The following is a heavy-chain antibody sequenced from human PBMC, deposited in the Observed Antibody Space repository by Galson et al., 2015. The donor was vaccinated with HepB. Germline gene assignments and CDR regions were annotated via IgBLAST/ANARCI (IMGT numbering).Heavy chain of an antibody. Sequence: SVKVSCRASGYTFTSYYMHWVRQAPGQGLEWMGIINPSGGSTSYAQKFQGRVTMTRDTSTSTVYMELSSLRSEDTAVYYCAGSYCSSTSCYDYYGMDVWGQGTTVTVSS. CDR2: INPSGGST. D-gene: IGHD2-2*01. CDR3: AGSYCSSTSCYDYYGMDV. V-gene: IGHV1-46*01. CDR1: GYTFTSYY. J-gene: IGHJ6*02.